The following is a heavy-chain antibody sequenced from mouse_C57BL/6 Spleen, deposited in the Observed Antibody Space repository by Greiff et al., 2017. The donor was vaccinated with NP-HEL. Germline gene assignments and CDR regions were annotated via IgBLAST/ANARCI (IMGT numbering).Heavy chain of an antibody. Sequence: EVQLQQSGPELVKPGASVKISCKASGYTFTDYYMNWVKQSHGKSLEWIGDINPNNGGTSYNQKFKGKATLTVDKSSSTAYMELRSLTSEDSAVYYCARWGVVGYFDVWGTGTTVTVSS. J-gene: IGHJ1*03. V-gene: IGHV1-26*01. CDR3: ARWGVVGYFDV. D-gene: IGHD1-1*01. CDR2: INPNNGGT. CDR1: GYTFTDYY.